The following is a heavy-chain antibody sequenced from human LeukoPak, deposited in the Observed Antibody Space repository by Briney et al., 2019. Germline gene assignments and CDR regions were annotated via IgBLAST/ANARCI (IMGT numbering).Heavy chain of an antibody. J-gene: IGHJ4*02. Sequence: TGGSLRLSCAASGFTFSAYTMNWVRQAPGKGLEWVSYISSSSSTIYYADSVKGRFTISRDNAKNSLYLQMNSLRDEDTAVYYCARGRFGDPTPSFDYWGQGTLVTVSS. CDR1: GFTFSAYT. V-gene: IGHV3-48*02. D-gene: IGHD3-10*01. CDR3: ARGRFGDPTPSFDY. CDR2: ISSSSSTI.